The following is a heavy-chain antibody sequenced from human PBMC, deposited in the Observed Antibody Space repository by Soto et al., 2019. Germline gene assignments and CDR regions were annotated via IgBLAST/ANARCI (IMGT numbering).Heavy chain of an antibody. CDR1: GGTFSSYA. CDR3: ARSDYYYDSSGYYRAFVI. D-gene: IGHD3-22*01. V-gene: IGHV1-69*13. CDR2: IIPIFGTA. J-gene: IGHJ3*02. Sequence: ASVKVSCKASGGTFSSYAISWVRQAPGQGLEWMGGIIPIFGTANYAQKFQGRVTITADESTSTAYMELSSLRSEDTAVYYWARSDYYYDSSGYYRAFVIWGQGTMVTVSS.